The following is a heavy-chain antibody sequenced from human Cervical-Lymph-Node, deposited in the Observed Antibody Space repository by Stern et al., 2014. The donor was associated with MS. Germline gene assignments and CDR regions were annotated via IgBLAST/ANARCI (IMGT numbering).Heavy chain of an antibody. CDR3: ARQRYFDY. V-gene: IGHV5-51*01. CDR1: GYTFTSYW. Sequence: VQLGQSGPEVKRPGESLKLSCQASGYTFTSYWIGWVRQMPGKGLEWIAIIFPGGSGIRYSPAFQGQVTISADKSSSPAYLQWNNLKASDTAIYYCARQRYFDYWGQGTLVTVSS. J-gene: IGHJ4*02. CDR2: IFPGGSGI.